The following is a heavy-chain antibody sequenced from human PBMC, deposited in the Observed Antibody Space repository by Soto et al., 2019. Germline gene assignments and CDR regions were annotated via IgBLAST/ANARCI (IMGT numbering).Heavy chain of an antibody. CDR3: AEVQDY. V-gene: IGHV4-30-2*01. CDR2: MYHSGST. J-gene: IGHJ4*02. Sequence: PSETLSLTCAVSGGSISSGGYSWSWIRQPPGKGLEWIGYMYHSGSTYYNPSLKSRVTISIDRSKNQFSLKLSSVTAADTAVYYCAEVQDYWSQGILVTVSS. CDR1: GGSISSGGYS. D-gene: IGHD1-1*01.